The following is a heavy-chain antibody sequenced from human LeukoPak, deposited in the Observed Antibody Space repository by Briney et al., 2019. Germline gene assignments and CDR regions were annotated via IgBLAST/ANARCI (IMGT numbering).Heavy chain of an antibody. D-gene: IGHD6-13*01. CDR2: IYYSGST. Sequence: SETLSLTCTVSGGSISSYYWSWIRQPPGKGLEWIGYIYYSGSTNYNPSLKSRVTISVDTSKNQFSLKLSSVTAAATAVYYCARLSGYSSSLCDYYYGMDVWGQGTTVTVSS. CDR1: GGSISSYY. J-gene: IGHJ6*02. CDR3: ARLSGYSSSLCDYYYGMDV. V-gene: IGHV4-59*08.